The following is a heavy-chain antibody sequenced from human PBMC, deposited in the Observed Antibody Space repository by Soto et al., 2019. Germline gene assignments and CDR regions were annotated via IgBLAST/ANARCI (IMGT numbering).Heavy chain of an antibody. CDR3: ARGGITVFGVIDY. J-gene: IGHJ4*02. Sequence: GASVKVSCKASGYTFTDYYVHWVRQAPGQGLEWMGWINSKSGGTNYAQKFQGRVTMTRDTSISTAYRELSRLTHDDTAVYYCARGGITVFGVIDYWGQGTPVTVSS. CDR1: GYTFTDYY. V-gene: IGHV1-2*02. D-gene: IGHD3-3*01. CDR2: INSKSGGT.